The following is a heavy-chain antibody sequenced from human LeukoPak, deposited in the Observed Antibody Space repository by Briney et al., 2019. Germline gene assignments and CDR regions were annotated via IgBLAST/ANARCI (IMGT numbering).Heavy chain of an antibody. CDR1: GFTFSSYA. CDR2: ISASGGST. J-gene: IGHJ4*02. Sequence: PGGSLRLSCAASGFTFSSYAMSWVRQAPGKGLEWVSGISASGGSTYYTDSVKGRFTISRDNSKNTLYLQMNSLRAEDTAVYYCRYSYGYTRDYWGQGTLVTVSS. V-gene: IGHV3-23*01. D-gene: IGHD5-18*01. CDR3: RYSYGYTRDY.